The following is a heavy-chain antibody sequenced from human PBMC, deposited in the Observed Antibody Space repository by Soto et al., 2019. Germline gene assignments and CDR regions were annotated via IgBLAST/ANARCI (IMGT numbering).Heavy chain of an antibody. Sequence: GESLKISCKGSGYSFTSYWISWVRQMPGKGLEWMGRIDPSDSYTNYSPSFQGHVTISADKSISTAYLQWSSLKASDTAMYYCARHAATEGYSSSWYPFDYWGQGTLATVSS. CDR1: GYSFTSYW. J-gene: IGHJ4*02. D-gene: IGHD6-13*01. CDR3: ARHAATEGYSSSWYPFDY. V-gene: IGHV5-10-1*01. CDR2: IDPSDSYT.